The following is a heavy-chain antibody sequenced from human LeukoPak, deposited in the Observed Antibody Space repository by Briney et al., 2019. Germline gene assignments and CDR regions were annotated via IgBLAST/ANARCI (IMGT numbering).Heavy chain of an antibody. V-gene: IGHV3-48*04. CDR3: ARFLYSSGWYYFDY. Sequence: PGGSLRLSCVASGFTFSSYSMNWVRQAPGKGLEWVSYISSSSSTIYYADSVKGRFTISRDNAKNSLYLQMNSLRAEDTAVYYCARFLYSSGWYYFDYWGQGTLVTVSS. J-gene: IGHJ4*02. CDR1: GFTFSSYS. D-gene: IGHD6-19*01. CDR2: ISSSSSTI.